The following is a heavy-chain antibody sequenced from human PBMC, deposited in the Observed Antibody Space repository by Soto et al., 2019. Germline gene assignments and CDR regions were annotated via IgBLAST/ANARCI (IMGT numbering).Heavy chain of an antibody. J-gene: IGHJ4*02. D-gene: IGHD3-22*01. Sequence: ASVKVSCKASGYTFTSYYMHWVRQAPGQGLEWVGIINPSGGSTSYAQKFQGRVTMTRDTSTSTVYMELSSLRSEDTAVYYCARDPKTYYYDSSGSEDDYWGQGTLVTVSS. CDR3: ARDPKTYYYDSSGSEDDY. V-gene: IGHV1-46*01. CDR1: GYTFTSYY. CDR2: INPSGGST.